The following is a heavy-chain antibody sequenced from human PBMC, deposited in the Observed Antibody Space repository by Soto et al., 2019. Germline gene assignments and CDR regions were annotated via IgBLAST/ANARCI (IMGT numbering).Heavy chain of an antibody. Sequence: PGESLQISCKVSGYSVTNHWIGRVRQKPGNGLEWMGIIYPGDSDTRYSPSFQGQVTISADKSISTAYLQWSSLKASDTAMYYCARLSSGGSLGGDFWGQGTQVTVSS. CDR2: IYPGDSDT. CDR1: GYSVTNHW. J-gene: IGHJ4*02. CDR3: ARLSSGGSLGGDF. V-gene: IGHV5-51*01. D-gene: IGHD2-15*01.